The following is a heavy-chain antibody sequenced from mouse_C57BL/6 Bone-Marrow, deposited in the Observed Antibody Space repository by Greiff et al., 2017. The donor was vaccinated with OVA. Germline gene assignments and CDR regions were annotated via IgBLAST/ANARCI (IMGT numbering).Heavy chain of an antibody. CDR2: IWTGGGT. CDR1: GFSLTSYA. J-gene: IGHJ4*01. CDR3: DRYSRGLRLHYYAMDY. V-gene: IGHV2-9-1*01. D-gene: IGHD3-2*02. Sequence: VMLVESGPGLVAPSQRLSITCTVSGFSLTSYAISWVRQPPGKGLEWLGVIWTGGGTNYNSALKSRLSISKENSKSQVFLKLNSLQTDDTAKYYCDRYSRGLRLHYYAMDYWGQGTSVTDSS.